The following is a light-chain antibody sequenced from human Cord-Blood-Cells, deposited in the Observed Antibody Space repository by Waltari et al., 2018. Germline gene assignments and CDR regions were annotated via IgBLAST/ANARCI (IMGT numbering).Light chain of an antibody. CDR1: SSNIGSNT. CDR3: AAWDDSLNGRV. J-gene: IGLJ1*01. Sequence: QSVLTQPPSASGTPGQRVTISCSGSSSNIGSNTVNWYQQLPGTAPKLLFYSNSQRPSGVPDRFSCSKSGTSASLAISGLQSEDEADYYCAAWDDSLNGRVFGTGTKVTVL. V-gene: IGLV1-44*01. CDR2: SNS.